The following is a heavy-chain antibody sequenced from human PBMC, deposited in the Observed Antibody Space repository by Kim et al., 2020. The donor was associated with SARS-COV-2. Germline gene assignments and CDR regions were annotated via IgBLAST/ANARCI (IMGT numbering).Heavy chain of an antibody. CDR2: ISSSGSTI. Sequence: IRQAPGKGLEWGSYISSSGSTIYYADSVKGRFTISRDNAKNSLYLQMNSLRAEDTAVYYCARAWYSSSLRPYYYYGMDVWGQGTTVTVSS. J-gene: IGHJ6*02. D-gene: IGHD6-13*01. V-gene: IGHV3-11*01. CDR3: ARAWYSSSLRPYYYYGMDV.